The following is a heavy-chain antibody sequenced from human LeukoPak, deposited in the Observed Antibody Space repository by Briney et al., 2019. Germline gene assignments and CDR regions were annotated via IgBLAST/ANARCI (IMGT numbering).Heavy chain of an antibody. Sequence: ASVKVSCKASGYTFTSYDINWVRQATGQGLEWMGWMNPNSGNTGYAQKFQGRVTMTRNTSISTAYMELSSLRSEDTAVYYCASLYYDILTGPEQYGMDVWGQGTTVTVSS. CDR2: MNPNSGNT. J-gene: IGHJ6*02. D-gene: IGHD3-9*01. CDR1: GYTFTSYD. V-gene: IGHV1-8*01. CDR3: ASLYYDILTGPEQYGMDV.